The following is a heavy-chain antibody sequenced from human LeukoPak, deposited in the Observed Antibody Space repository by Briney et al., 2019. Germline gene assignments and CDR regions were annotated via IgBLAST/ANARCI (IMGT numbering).Heavy chain of an antibody. CDR3: ARDPIVVVPAAII. CDR1: GFTFSSYS. Sequence: PGGSLRLSCAASGFTFSSYSMDWVRQAPGKGLEWVSSISSSSSYIYYADSVKGRFTISRDNAKNSLYLQMNSLRAEDTAVYYCARDPIVVVPAAIIWGQGTLVTVSS. V-gene: IGHV3-21*01. D-gene: IGHD2-2*01. CDR2: ISSSSSYI. J-gene: IGHJ4*02.